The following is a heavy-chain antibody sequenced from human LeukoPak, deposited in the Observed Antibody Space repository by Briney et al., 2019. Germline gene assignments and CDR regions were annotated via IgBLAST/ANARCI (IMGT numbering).Heavy chain of an antibody. D-gene: IGHD3-9*01. CDR1: GGTFSSYA. CDR3: ARGLPAADYDILTGWNYYYGMDV. CDR2: IIPILGIA. J-gene: IGHJ6*02. Sequence: GASVKVFCKASGGTFSSYAISWVRQAPGQGLEWMGRIIPILGIANYAQKFQGRVTITADKSTSTAYMELSSLRSEDTAVYYCARGLPAADYDILTGWNYYYGMDVWGQGTTVTVSS. V-gene: IGHV1-69*04.